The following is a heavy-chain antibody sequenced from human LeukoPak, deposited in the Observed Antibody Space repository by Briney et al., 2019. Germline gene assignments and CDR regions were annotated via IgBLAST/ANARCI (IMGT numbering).Heavy chain of an antibody. Sequence: GRSLRLSCAASGFTFSSYAMHWVRQAPGKGLEWVAVISYDGSNKYYADSVKGRFTISRDNSENTLYLQMNSLRAEDTAVYYCARDVDWFDPWGQGTLVTVSS. CDR2: ISYDGSNK. CDR3: ARDVDWFDP. V-gene: IGHV3-30*04. J-gene: IGHJ5*02. D-gene: IGHD2-15*01. CDR1: GFTFSSYA.